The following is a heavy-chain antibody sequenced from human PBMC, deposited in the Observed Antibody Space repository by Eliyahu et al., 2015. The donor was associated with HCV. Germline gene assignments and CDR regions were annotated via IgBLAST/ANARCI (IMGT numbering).Heavy chain of an antibody. V-gene: IGHV3-48*01. J-gene: IGHJ3*02. D-gene: IGHD5-18*01. CDR3: AMGDGYGDDAFDI. Sequence: EVQLVESGGGLVQPGGSLRLSCAASAFTFSSYSMNWVRQAPGKGLEWVSYISSSSSTIYYADSVKGRFTISRDNAKNSLYLQMNSLRTEDTAVYYCAMGDGYGDDAFDIWGQGTMVTVSS. CDR2: ISSSSSTI. CDR1: AFTFSSYS.